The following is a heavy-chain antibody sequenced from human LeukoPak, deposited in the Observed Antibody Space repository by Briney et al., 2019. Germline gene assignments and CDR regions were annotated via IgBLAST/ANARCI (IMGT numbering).Heavy chain of an antibody. CDR3: ARGPDFGDRLDYFDY. Sequence: GGSLRLSCAASGFTFRRRWMGWVRQAPGKGLEWVASIKQDGSQYYVDSVKGRFFISRENAKNSVSLQMNSLRGEDTAVYYCARGPDFGDRLDYFDYWGQGTLVTVS. CDR2: IKQDGSQ. V-gene: IGHV3-7*03. CDR1: GFTFRRRW. D-gene: IGHD4-17*01. J-gene: IGHJ4*02.